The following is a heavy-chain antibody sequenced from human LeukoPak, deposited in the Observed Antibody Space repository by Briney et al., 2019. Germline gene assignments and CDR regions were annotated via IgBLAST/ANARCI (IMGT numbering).Heavy chain of an antibody. J-gene: IGHJ6*03. D-gene: IGHD5-12*01. CDR2: INHSGST. CDR1: GGSFNGYY. Sequence: PSETLSLTCAVYGGSFNGYYWSWIRQPPGKGLEWIGEINHSGSTNYNPSLKSRVTVSVDTSKNQFSLKLSSVTAADTAVYYCARGYSGYDSYYYYYYYMDVWGKGTTVTVSS. CDR3: ARGYSGYDSYYYYYYYMDV. V-gene: IGHV4-34*01.